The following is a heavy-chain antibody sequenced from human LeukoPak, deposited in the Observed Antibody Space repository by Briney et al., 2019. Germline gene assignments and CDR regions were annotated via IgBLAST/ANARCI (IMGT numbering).Heavy chain of an antibody. CDR1: GGSISSYY. CDR2: IYYSGST. CDR3: ARSRGKRFDTALDY. D-gene: IGHD5-18*01. J-gene: IGHJ4*02. Sequence: SETLSLTCTVSGGSISSYYWSWIRQPPGKGLEGIGYIYYSGSTNYNPSLKSRVTISVDTSKNQFSLKLSSVTAADTAVYYCARSRGKRFDTALDYWGQGTLVTVSS. V-gene: IGHV4-59*08.